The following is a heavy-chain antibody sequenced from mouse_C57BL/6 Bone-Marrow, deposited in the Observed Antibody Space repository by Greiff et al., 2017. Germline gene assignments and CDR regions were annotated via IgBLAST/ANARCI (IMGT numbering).Heavy chain of an antibody. CDR2: ISDGGSYT. D-gene: IGHD2-1*01. Sequence: EVKLVESGGGLVKPGGSLKLSCAASGFTFSSYAMSWVRQTPEKRLEWVATISDGGSYTYYPDNVKGRFTISRDNAKNNLYLQMSHLKSEDTAMYYCARFYSFAYWGQGTLVTVSA. J-gene: IGHJ3*01. V-gene: IGHV5-4*03. CDR3: ARFYSFAY. CDR1: GFTFSSYA.